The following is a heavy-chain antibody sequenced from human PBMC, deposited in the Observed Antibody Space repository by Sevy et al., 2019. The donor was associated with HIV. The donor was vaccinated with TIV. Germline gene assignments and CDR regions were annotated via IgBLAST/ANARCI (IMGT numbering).Heavy chain of an antibody. CDR2: ISWNSATI. CDR3: AKGAGSSLLAAIAY. CDR1: GFTFDDYG. J-gene: IGHJ4*02. Sequence: GGSLRLSCAASGFTFDDYGMHWVRQAPGKGLEWVSGISWNSATIVYADSAKGRFTISRDNARKSLYLLMNSLRVEDIAVYYFAKGAGSSLLAAIAYWGQGTLVTVSS. D-gene: IGHD2-15*01. V-gene: IGHV3-9*03.